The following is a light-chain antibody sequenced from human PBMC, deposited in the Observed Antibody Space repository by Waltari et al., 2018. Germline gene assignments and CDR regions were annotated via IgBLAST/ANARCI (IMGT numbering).Light chain of an antibody. CDR1: SSDVGNYNL. CDR2: EDT. CDR3: CSCAGIGTLL. Sequence: QSALTQPASVSGSPGQSITISCTGTSSDVGNYNLFSWYQQHPGKAPKLMIFEDTRRPSGVSNRFSGSKSGNTASLTVSGLQAEDEAHYYCCSCAGIGTLLFGGGTKLTVL. J-gene: IGLJ3*02. V-gene: IGLV2-23*01.